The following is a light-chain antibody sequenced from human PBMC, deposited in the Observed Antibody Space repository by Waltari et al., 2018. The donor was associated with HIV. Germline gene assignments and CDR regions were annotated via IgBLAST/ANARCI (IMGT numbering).Light chain of an antibody. CDR1: ALPKQY. J-gene: IGLJ3*02. CDR3: QSADRSGSWV. CDR2: KDS. Sequence: SYELTQPPSVSVPTGQTARITCSGDALPKQYAYWYHQKSGQAPVLVIYKDSERPSGIPERSSGSSSGTTVTLTISGVQPEDEADYYCQSADRSGSWVFGGGTKLTVL. V-gene: IGLV3-25*03.